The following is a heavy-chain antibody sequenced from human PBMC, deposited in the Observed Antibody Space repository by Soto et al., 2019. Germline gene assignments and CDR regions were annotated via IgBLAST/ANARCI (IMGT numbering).Heavy chain of an antibody. V-gene: IGHV1-18*01. CDR3: ARVAHIAAAATGNYYYGMDV. CDR1: GYTFTSYG. Sequence: ASVKVSCKASGYTFTSYGISWVRQAPGQGLEWMGWISAYNGNTNYAQKLQGRVTMTTDTSTSTAYMELRSLRSDDTAVYYCARVAHIAAAATGNYYYGMDVWGQGTTVTVSS. J-gene: IGHJ6*02. D-gene: IGHD6-13*01. CDR2: ISAYNGNT.